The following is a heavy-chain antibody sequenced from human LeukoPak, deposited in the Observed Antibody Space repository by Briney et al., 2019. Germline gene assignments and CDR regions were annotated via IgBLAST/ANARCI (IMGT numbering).Heavy chain of an antibody. CDR3: ARGGRWLQLGYFDY. D-gene: IGHD5-24*01. Sequence: WETLSLTCTVSGYSISSGYYWGWTRQTPGKGLEWIGSIYHSGMSFYNPSLNIRVTISVYTSKDQFDLKLISAAAADTAVYYSARGGRWLQLGYFDYWGQGTLVTVSS. CDR2: IYHSGMS. CDR1: GYSISSGYY. J-gene: IGHJ4*02. V-gene: IGHV4-38-2*02.